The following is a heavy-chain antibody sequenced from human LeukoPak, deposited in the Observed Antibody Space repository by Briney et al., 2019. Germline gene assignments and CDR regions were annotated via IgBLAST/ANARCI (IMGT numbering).Heavy chain of an antibody. Sequence: ASVKVSCKASGYTFPSYFMHWVRQAPGQGLEWMGIINPTGGSTTYAQKFQGRVTMTTDTSTSTAYMELRSLRSDDTAVYYCARVVGGSYYSANCFDYWGQGTLVTVSS. V-gene: IGHV1-46*01. CDR3: ARVVGGSYYSANCFDY. CDR2: INPTGGST. CDR1: GYTFPSYF. D-gene: IGHD1-26*01. J-gene: IGHJ4*02.